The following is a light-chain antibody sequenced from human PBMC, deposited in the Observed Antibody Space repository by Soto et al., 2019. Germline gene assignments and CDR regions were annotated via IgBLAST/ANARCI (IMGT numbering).Light chain of an antibody. CDR3: CSYAGSSTLA. Sequence: QSALTQPASVSGSPGQSITIYCTGTNSDIGSYNLVSWYQHHPGKAPKLIIYGVTKQPSGVSNRFSGSKSGNTASLTISGLQAEDEADYYCCSYAGSSTLAFGGGTKLTVL. V-gene: IGLV2-23*02. J-gene: IGLJ2*01. CDR2: GVT. CDR1: NSDIGSYNL.